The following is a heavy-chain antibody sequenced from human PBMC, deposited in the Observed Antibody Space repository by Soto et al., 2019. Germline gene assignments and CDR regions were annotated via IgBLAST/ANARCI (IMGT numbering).Heavy chain of an antibody. D-gene: IGHD5-18*01. V-gene: IGHV5-51*01. CDR3: ARLSRSMVTPSNYGYYGIDV. CDR1: GYIFTSDW. CDR2: ICLGGTDT. Sequence: GESLKTFCKGSGYIFTSDWIGWVRQMPGKGLGWMGIICLGGTDTKYSPSYKGQVITAADKSISTAYMQWSSLKASDTAMYYWARLSRSMVTPSNYGYYGIDVWGQGTTVTVSS. J-gene: IGHJ6*02.